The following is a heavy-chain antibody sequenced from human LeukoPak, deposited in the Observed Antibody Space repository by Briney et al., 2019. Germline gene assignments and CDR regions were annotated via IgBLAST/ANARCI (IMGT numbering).Heavy chain of an antibody. V-gene: IGHV1-8*01. Sequence: GASVKVSCKASGYTFTSYDINWVRQATGQGLEWMGWMNPNSGNTGYAQKFQGRVTMTRNTSISTAYMELSSLRSEDTAVYYCARVSPRSSRPRVAQKAYYFDYWGQGTLVTVSS. J-gene: IGHJ4*02. CDR2: MNPNSGNT. D-gene: IGHD2-15*01. CDR1: GYTFTSYD. CDR3: ARVSPRSSRPRVAQKAYYFDY.